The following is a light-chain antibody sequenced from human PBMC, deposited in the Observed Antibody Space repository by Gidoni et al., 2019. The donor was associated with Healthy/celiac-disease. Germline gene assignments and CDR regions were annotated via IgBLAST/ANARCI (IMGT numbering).Light chain of an antibody. J-gene: IGKJ1*01. CDR1: QSVSSY. CDR2: GAS. V-gene: IGKV3-15*01. Sequence: EIVMTQSPATLSVSPGERATLSCRASQSVSSYLAWYQQKPGQAPRLLIYGASPRATCNPARLSGSGSGTVFTLTISSLQSEDFAVYYCQQYNTWPRTFGQGTKVEIK. CDR3: QQYNTWPRT.